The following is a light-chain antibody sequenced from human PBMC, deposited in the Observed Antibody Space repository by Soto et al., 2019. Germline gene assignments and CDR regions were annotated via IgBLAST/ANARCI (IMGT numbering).Light chain of an antibody. CDR2: GAS. CDR1: QSVSSN. V-gene: IGKV3-15*01. J-gene: IGKJ5*01. CDR3: QQYNYWPPKVT. Sequence: EIVRTQSPGTLSLSRGERATLYCRASQSVSSNLAWYQQKAGQAPRLLIYGASTRATGIPARFSGSGSATEFTLTISSLHSEDFAGYYCQQYNYWPPKVTFGQGTRLENK.